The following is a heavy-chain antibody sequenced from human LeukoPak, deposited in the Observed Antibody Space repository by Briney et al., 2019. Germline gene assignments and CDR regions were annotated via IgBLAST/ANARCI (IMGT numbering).Heavy chain of an antibody. J-gene: IGHJ1*01. Sequence: QPGRSLRLSCAASGFTFSSYTMHWVRQAPGKGLEWVANVQHIGGETYYVDSVKGRFTISRDNAKNSVYLQMNSLGADDTAVYYCATYSILNAREFRYWGQGTLVTVTS. CDR2: VQHIGGET. CDR1: GFTFSSYT. V-gene: IGHV3-7*01. D-gene: IGHD4-11*01. CDR3: ATYSILNAREFRY.